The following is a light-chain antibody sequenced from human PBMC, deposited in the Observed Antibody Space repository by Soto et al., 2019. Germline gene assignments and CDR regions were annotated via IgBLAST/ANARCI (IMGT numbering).Light chain of an antibody. V-gene: IGKV1-12*01. Sequence: DIQMTQSPSSVSASLGDRVTMTCRASQAISSRLAWYQQKPGKAPKLLIYSASSLQSGVPSRFSGSGSETDFTLTISSLQPEDFATYYCQQANSFPLTFGGGTMVEIK. J-gene: IGKJ4*01. CDR3: QQANSFPLT. CDR2: SAS. CDR1: QAISSR.